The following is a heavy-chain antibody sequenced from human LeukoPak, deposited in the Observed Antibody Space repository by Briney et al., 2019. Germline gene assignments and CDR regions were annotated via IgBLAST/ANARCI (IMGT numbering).Heavy chain of an antibody. CDR2: ITTGGPNT. Sequence: GGSLRLSCTASGFTYSSYTMSWVRQAPGKGLKWVSTITTGGPNTYYADSVKGRFTVSRDDSKNTLYLQMNSLRAEDTAVYYCAKDGGLWVSAHWGDSWGRGTLVTVSS. D-gene: IGHD7-27*01. CDR1: GFTYSSYT. CDR3: AKDGGLWVSAHWGDS. J-gene: IGHJ4*02. V-gene: IGHV3-23*01.